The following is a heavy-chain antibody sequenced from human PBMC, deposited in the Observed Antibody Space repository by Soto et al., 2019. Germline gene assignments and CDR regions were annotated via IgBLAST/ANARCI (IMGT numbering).Heavy chain of an antibody. CDR1: GFTVSSNY. Sequence: GGSLRLSCAASGFTVSSNYMSWVRQAPGKGLEWVSVIYSGGSTYYADSEKGRFTISRENSKNTLYLQMNSLRAEDTAVYYCARDPDGIFGVTGDYWGQGTLVTVSS. CDR2: IYSGGST. D-gene: IGHD3-3*01. J-gene: IGHJ4*02. V-gene: IGHV3-66*01. CDR3: ARDPDGIFGVTGDY.